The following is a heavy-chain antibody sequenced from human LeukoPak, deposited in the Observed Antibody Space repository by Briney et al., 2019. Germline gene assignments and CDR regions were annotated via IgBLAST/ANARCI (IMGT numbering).Heavy chain of an antibody. D-gene: IGHD6-19*01. CDR3: AKGQVGWYYFTMDV. Sequence: GGSLRLSCAASGFTFSTYAMSWVRRAPGKGLEWVSAISGSGDSTYYADSVKGRFTISRDNPKNTLYLQMNSLRAEDTAVYYCAKGQVGWYYFTMDVWGQGTTVTVSS. CDR1: GFTFSTYA. V-gene: IGHV3-23*01. CDR2: ISGSGDST. J-gene: IGHJ6*02.